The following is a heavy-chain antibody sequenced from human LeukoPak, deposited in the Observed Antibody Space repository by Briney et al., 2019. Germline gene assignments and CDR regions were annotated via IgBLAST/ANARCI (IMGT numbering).Heavy chain of an antibody. CDR1: GFTVSDYY. CDR3: ARGGAFYWNPRY. Sequence: GGSLRLSCVASGFTVSDYYMSWVRQAPGKGLEWVSLPYTDDTTIYADSVEGRFTISRDDSKNTTYLHMTTLRGEDTAVYYCARGGAFYWNPRYWGQGTLVTVSS. CDR2: PYTDDTT. V-gene: IGHV3-53*01. D-gene: IGHD1-1*01. J-gene: IGHJ4*02.